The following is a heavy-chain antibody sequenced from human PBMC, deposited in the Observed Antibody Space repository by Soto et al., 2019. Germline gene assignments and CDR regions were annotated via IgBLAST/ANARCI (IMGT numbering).Heavy chain of an antibody. D-gene: IGHD3-10*01. J-gene: IGHJ3*02. CDR3: ARDWPSERGXSYYYGSGSPGGIDI. CDR2: IWYDGSNK. Sequence: GGALRLSCAASGFTFRSYGMHWVRQAPGKGLEWVAVIWYDGSNKYYADSVKGRFTISRDNSKNTLYLQMNSLRAEDTAVYYCARDWPSERGXSYYYGSGSPGGIDIWGQGTMVTVSS. V-gene: IGHV3-33*01. CDR1: GFTFRSYG.